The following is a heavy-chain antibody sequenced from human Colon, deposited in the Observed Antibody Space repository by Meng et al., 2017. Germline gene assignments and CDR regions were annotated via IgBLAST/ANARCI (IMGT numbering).Heavy chain of an antibody. CDR3: ARSGGTGELYYYYGMDV. D-gene: IGHD7-27*01. V-gene: IGHV6-1*01. Sequence: SQTPSLTCAISGDSVSSNSAAWNWIRQSPSRGLEWLGRTYYRSKWYNDYAVSVKSRITINPDTSKNQFSLQLNSVTPEDTAVYYCARSGGTGELYYYYGMDVWGQGTTVTVSS. CDR1: GDSVSSNSAA. J-gene: IGHJ6*02. CDR2: TYYRSKWYN.